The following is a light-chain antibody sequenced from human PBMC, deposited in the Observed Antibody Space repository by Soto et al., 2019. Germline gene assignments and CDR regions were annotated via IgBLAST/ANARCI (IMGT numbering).Light chain of an antibody. V-gene: IGKV3-20*01. CDR3: QHYDSLPIT. J-gene: IGKJ5*01. Sequence: EILLTQSPGTLSLSPGERATLSCRASQSVSSSYLAWYQQKPGQPPRLLIYGASSRDTGIPDRFSGSWSGTDCTLTISRLEPEDFSVFYCQHYDSLPITFGQGTRLEIK. CDR1: QSVSSSY. CDR2: GAS.